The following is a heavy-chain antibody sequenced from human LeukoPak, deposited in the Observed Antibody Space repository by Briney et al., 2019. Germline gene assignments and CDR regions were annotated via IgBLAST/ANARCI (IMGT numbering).Heavy chain of an antibody. J-gene: IGHJ4*02. Sequence: GGSLRLSCVSSGFTFNTYGMHWVRQAPGKGLEWVTFIRYNGNDNYYTDSVKGRFTISRDNSKNTLYLQMNSLRAEDTAVYYCAKDGYDSSGSLDYWGQGTLVTVSS. CDR3: AKDGYDSSGSLDY. CDR2: IRYNGNDN. CDR1: GFTFNTYG. D-gene: IGHD3-22*01. V-gene: IGHV3-30*02.